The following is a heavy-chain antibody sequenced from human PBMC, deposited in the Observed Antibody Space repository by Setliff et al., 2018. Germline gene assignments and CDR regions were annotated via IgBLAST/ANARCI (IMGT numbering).Heavy chain of an antibody. CDR1: GFTFSSYS. V-gene: IGHV3-48*04. J-gene: IGHJ3*01. Sequence: GGSLRLSCAASGFTFSSYSMNWVRQAPGKGLEWISYISSSGSTIYYADSVKGRFTISRDNAKNSLYLHMNSLRAEDTAVYYCARTLGFYYDSSGYPVVHDALDLWGQGTMVTVSS. D-gene: IGHD3-22*01. CDR2: ISSSGSTI. CDR3: ARTLGFYYDSSGYPVVHDALDL.